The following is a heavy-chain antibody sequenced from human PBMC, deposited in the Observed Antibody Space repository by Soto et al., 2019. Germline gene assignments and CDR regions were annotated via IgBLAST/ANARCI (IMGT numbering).Heavy chain of an antibody. Sequence: PGGSLTLSCAASGFTFSSYSMNWVRQAPGKGLEWVSSISSSSSYIYYADSEKGRFTISRDNAKNSLYLQMNSLRAEDTAVYYCARAPVGATFDYWGQGTLVTVSS. V-gene: IGHV3-21*01. CDR1: GFTFSSYS. D-gene: IGHD1-26*01. J-gene: IGHJ4*02. CDR3: ARAPVGATFDY. CDR2: ISSSSSYI.